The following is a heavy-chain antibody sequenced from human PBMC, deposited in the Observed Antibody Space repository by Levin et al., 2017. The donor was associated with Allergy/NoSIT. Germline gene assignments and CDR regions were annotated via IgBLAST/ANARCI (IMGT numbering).Heavy chain of an antibody. V-gene: IGHV3-66*02. CDR3: AREDSGWGGVVS. CDR1: GFIVSSNY. J-gene: IGHJ4*02. CDR2: IYSGDTT. Sequence: PSETLSLTCVASGFIVSSNYMNWVRQAPGKGLEWVSLIYSGDTTYYADSVKGRFTISRDNSKNTLFLQMNGLRAEDTAVYYCAREDSGWGGVVSWGQGTLVTVSS. D-gene: IGHD6-19*01.